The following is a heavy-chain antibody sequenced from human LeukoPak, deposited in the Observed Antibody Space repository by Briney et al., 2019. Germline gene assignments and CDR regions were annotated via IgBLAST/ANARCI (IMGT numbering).Heavy chain of an antibody. CDR3: ARSWLIYDAFDI. D-gene: IGHD6-19*01. V-gene: IGHV3-74*01. CDR2: INSDGSST. Sequence: GGSLRLSCAASGFTFTNYWMYWVRQAPGKGPVWVSRINSDGSSTSYADFVKGRFTISRDDAKNTRYLQMNSLRAEDTAVYYCARSWLIYDAFDIWGQGTMVTVSS. J-gene: IGHJ3*02. CDR1: GFTFTNYW.